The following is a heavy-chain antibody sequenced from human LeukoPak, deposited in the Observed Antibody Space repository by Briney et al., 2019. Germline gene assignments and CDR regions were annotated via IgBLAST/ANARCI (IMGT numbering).Heavy chain of an antibody. CDR1: GGSISSSSYY. Sequence: SETLSLTCTVSGGSISSSSYYWGWIRQPPGKGLEWIESIYYSGSTYYNPSLKSRVTISVDTSKNQFSLKLSSVTAADTAVYYCARDLPPIVVVPAARGGTNLFDPWGQGTLVTVSS. CDR3: ARDLPPIVVVPAARGGTNLFDP. CDR2: IYYSGST. J-gene: IGHJ5*02. D-gene: IGHD2-2*01. V-gene: IGHV4-39*07.